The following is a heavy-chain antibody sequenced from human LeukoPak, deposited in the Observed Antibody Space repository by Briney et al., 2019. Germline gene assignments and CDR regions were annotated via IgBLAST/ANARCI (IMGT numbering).Heavy chain of an antibody. CDR2: IYYSEST. CDR1: GGSISSYY. D-gene: IGHD6-13*01. V-gene: IGHV4-59*08. CDR3: ARHKYTCSWHFDT. Sequence: SETLSLTCTVSGGSISSYYGSWIRQPPGKGLEWVGYIYYSESTNYNPSLKSRVTISVDKSKNQFSLKLSSVTATDTAIYYCARHKYTCSWHFDTWGQGTLVTVSS. J-gene: IGHJ5*02.